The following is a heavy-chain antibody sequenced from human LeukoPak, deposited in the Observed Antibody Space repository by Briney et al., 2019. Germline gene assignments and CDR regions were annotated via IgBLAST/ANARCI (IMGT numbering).Heavy chain of an antibody. CDR3: AKAAEVFCGGDCCFDY. CDR1: GFTFSSYA. Sequence: GGSLRLSCAASGFTFSSYAMSWVRQAPGKGLEWVSAISGSGGSTYYADSVKGRFTISRDNSKNTLYLQMNSLRAEDTAVYYCAKAAEVFCGGDCCFDYWGQGTLVTVSS. V-gene: IGHV3-23*01. D-gene: IGHD2-21*02. J-gene: IGHJ4*02. CDR2: ISGSGGST.